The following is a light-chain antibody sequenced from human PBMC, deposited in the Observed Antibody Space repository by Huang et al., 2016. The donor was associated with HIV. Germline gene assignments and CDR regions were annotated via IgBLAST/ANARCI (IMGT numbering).Light chain of an antibody. V-gene: IGKV1-NL1*01. Sequence: DIQMTQSPFSLSASIGDRVTTTCRASQPISNSLAWYQQKPGQAPKLLLYAASRLKSGVPSRFSGSGSGTTYTLPISSLRPEDFATYYCQQYFTTPPWTFGQGTKLEIK. CDR1: QPISNS. J-gene: IGKJ2*01. CDR2: AAS. CDR3: QQYFTTPPWT.